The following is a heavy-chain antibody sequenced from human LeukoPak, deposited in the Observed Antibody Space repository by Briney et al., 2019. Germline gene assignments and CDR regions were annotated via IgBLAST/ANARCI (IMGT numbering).Heavy chain of an antibody. J-gene: IGHJ3*02. CDR3: ARDAPSGGAFDI. Sequence: GGSLRLSCAVSGFTFGSHWMSWVRQAPGKGLEWVANIKQDESEKYYVDSVKGRFTISRDNAKNSLYLQMNSLRAEDTAVYYCARDAPSGGAFDIWGQGTMVTVSS. CDR1: GFTFGSHW. CDR2: IKQDESEK. D-gene: IGHD2-15*01. V-gene: IGHV3-7*01.